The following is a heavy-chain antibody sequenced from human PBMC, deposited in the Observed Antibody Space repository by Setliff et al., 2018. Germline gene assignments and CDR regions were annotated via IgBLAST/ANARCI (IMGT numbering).Heavy chain of an antibody. CDR2: ISAYNGNT. J-gene: IGHJ3*01. V-gene: IGHV1-18*01. D-gene: IGHD2-8*01. Sequence: ASVKVSCKASGYTFTSYGFSWVRQAPGQGLEWMGWISAYNGNTNYGQKYQGRVTMTTDTSTNTVYMELRSLRSDDTAVYFCVREYRGGGLMWGQGTMVTVSS. CDR1: GYTFTSYG. CDR3: VREYRGGGLM.